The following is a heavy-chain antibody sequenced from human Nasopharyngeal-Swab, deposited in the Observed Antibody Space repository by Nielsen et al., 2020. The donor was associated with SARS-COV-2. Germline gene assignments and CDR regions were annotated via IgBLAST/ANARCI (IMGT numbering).Heavy chain of an antibody. Sequence: SETLSLTCAVYGGSFSGYYWRWIRQPPGKGLEWIGEINHSGSTNYNPSLKSRVTVSVDTSKNQFSLRLSSVTAADTAVYYCARGEGVLKHTSYYGSGSYYLYYYGMDVWGQGTTVTVSS. J-gene: IGHJ6*02. CDR2: INHSGST. V-gene: IGHV4-34*01. D-gene: IGHD3-10*01. CDR1: GGSFSGYY. CDR3: ARGEGVLKHTSYYGSGSYYLYYYGMDV.